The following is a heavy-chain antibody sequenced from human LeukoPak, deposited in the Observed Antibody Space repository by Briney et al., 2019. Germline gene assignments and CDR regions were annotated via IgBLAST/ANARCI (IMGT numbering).Heavy chain of an antibody. J-gene: IGHJ4*02. Sequence: HTGGSLRLSCTASGSTFNNCAMSWVRQVPGKGLEWVSAISSSDGSTFYADSVKGRFTISRDNSKNTLFLQMNSLGVDDTAVYYCAKLVAVTGSDDYWGRGTLVTVSS. CDR2: ISSSDGST. D-gene: IGHD6-19*01. CDR3: AKLVAVTGSDDY. V-gene: IGHV3-23*01. CDR1: GSTFNNCA.